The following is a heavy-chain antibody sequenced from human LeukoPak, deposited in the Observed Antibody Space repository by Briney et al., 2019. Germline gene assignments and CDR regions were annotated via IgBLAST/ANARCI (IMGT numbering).Heavy chain of an antibody. CDR1: GYSLIDFA. CDR3: ALATRFDAGDI. V-gene: IGHV1-24*01. J-gene: IGHJ3*02. CDR2: YDHEGGKT. Sequence: ASVNVSCKVSGYSLIDFAVHWLRQAPGKGLEWMEGYDHEGGKTVYEQKFQGRVTMTEGMDTDHTDLSGLNSEDTAVYYFALATRFDAGDIWGPGTLVIVSS.